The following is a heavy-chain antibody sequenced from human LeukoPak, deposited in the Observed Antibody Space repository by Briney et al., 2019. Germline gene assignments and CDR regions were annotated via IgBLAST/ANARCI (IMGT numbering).Heavy chain of an antibody. CDR3: ARGLPWFGELVGNY. CDR1: RFSFSSYG. V-gene: IGHV3-30*02. J-gene: IGHJ4*02. D-gene: IGHD3-10*01. CDR2: IRYDGSNK. Sequence: GSLRLSCAASRFSFSSYGMHWVRQAPGKGLEWVAFIRYDGSNKYYADSVKGRFTISRDNPKNTLYLQMNSLRAEDTAVYYCARGLPWFGELVGNYWGQGTLVTVSS.